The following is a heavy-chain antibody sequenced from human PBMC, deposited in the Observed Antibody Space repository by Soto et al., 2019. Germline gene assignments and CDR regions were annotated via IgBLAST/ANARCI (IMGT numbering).Heavy chain of an antibody. V-gene: IGHV1-18*01. CDR3: ARGSSVYYDSSGYYY. CDR1: GYTFTRYG. D-gene: IGHD3-22*01. CDR2: ISAYNGNT. J-gene: IGHJ4*02. Sequence: ASVKVSCKASGYTFTRYGISWVRQAPGQGLEWMGWISAYNGNTNYAQKLQGRVTMTTDTSTSTAYMELRSLRSDDTAVYYCARGSSVYYDSSGYYYWGQGTLVTVSS.